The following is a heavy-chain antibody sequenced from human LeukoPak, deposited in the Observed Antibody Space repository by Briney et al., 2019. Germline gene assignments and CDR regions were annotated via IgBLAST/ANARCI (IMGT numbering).Heavy chain of an antibody. CDR3: AREQWFRWEF. CDR1: GFVVNDYY. CDR2: ISSRDNLI. J-gene: IGHJ4*02. V-gene: IGHV3-11*01. Sequence: HGGSLRLSCAASGFVVNDYYMNWIRLAPGKGLEWVSYISSRDNLIYYADSVKGRFTISTDNAKNAVFLQLNRLTVEDTAVYYCAREQWFRWEFWGQGVPVTVSS. D-gene: IGHD3-10*01.